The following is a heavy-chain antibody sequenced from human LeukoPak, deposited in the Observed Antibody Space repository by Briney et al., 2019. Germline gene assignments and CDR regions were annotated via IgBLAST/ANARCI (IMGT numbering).Heavy chain of an antibody. Sequence: GALRLSCAASGFTFSYYWMSWVRQAPGKGLEWVANIKQDGSEKYYVDSVKGRFTISRDNAKNSLYLQMNSLRAEDTAVYYCTREGSQSASGSYPGNDWGQGTLVTVSS. CDR3: TREGSQSASGSYPGND. CDR1: GFTFSYYW. V-gene: IGHV3-7*01. D-gene: IGHD1-26*01. J-gene: IGHJ4*02. CDR2: IKQDGSEK.